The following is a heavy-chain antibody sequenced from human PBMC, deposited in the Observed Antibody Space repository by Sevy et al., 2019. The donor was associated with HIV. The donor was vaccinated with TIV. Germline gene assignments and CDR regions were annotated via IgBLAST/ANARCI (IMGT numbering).Heavy chain of an antibody. J-gene: IGHJ6*03. D-gene: IGHD3-22*01. CDR1: GGSISSGSYY. CDR3: ARASEFPYLNSGYRPVYYMDV. V-gene: IGHV4-61*02. Sequence: AESLSLTCTVSGGSISSGSYYWSWIRQPAGKGVEWIGRIYTSGSTNYNPSLKSRVTISVDTSKNQFSLKLSSVTAADTAVYYCARASEFPYLNSGYRPVYYMDVWGKGTTVHVSS. CDR2: IYTSGST.